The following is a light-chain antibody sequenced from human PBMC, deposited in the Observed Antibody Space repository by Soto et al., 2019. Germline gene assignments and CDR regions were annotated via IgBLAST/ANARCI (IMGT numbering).Light chain of an antibody. V-gene: IGKV3-20*01. J-gene: IGKJ5*01. CDR1: QTVSSNY. Sequence: EIVLTQSPGTLSLSPGERATLSCRASQTVSSNYLAWYQQKPGQPPRLLIYDASNRATGVPDRFSGSGSGTDFTLTISRLEPEDFAVYYCQQYGNSPITFGQGTRLEIK. CDR3: QQYGNSPIT. CDR2: DAS.